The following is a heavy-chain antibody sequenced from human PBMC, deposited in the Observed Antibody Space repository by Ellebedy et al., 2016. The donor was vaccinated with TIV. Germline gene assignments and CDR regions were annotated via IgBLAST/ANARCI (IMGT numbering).Heavy chain of an antibody. CDR2: INPNSGGT. CDR3: ARDRAGSSGWPDY. CDR1: GYTFTGYY. J-gene: IGHJ4*02. V-gene: IGHV1-2*02. D-gene: IGHD6-19*01. Sequence: AASVKVSCKASGYTFTGYYTHWVRQAPGQGLEWMRWINPNSGGTSYAQKFQGRVTMTRDTSISTAYMGLSRLRSEDTTVYYCARDRAGSSGWPDYWGQGTLVTVSS.